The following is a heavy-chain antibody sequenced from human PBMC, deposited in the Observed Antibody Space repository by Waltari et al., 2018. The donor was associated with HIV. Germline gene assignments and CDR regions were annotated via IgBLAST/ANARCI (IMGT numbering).Heavy chain of an antibody. J-gene: IGHJ4*02. Sequence: EVQLVESGGGLVKPAESLRLCWAAPGSTHTTAWMSWVRQAPGKGLEWVGRIKSEDDGGTTDYAAPVKGRFTISRDDSKNALYLQMNSLKTEDTALYYCTSTGGGITDYWGQGTLVTVSS. V-gene: IGHV3-15*01. CDR2: IKSEDDGGTT. CDR1: GSTHTTAW. D-gene: IGHD2-15*01. CDR3: TSTGGGITDY.